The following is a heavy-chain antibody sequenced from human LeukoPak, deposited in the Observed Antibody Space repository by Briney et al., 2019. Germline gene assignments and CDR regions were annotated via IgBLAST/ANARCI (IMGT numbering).Heavy chain of an antibody. D-gene: IGHD3-10*01. CDR2: IYTSGST. V-gene: IGHV4-61*02. CDR3: ARTESITMVRT. Sequence: PSETLSLTCTVSGGSISSGSYYWSWIRQPAGKGLEWIGRIYTSGSTNYNPSLKNRVTISVDTSKNQFSLKLSSVTAADTAVYYCARTESITMVRTWGQGTLVTVSS. J-gene: IGHJ5*02. CDR1: GGSISSGSYY.